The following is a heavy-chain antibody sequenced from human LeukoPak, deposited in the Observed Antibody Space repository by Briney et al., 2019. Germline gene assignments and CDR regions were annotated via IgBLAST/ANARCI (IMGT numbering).Heavy chain of an antibody. CDR1: GGSFSGYY. Sequence: PSETLSLTCAVYGGSFSGYYWSWIRQPPGKGLEWIGSIYYSGSTYYNPSLKSRISMSVDTSKNQFSLNLSSVTAADTAVYYCARDPGYYYDSSGFDYWGQGTLVTVSS. V-gene: IGHV4-34*11. CDR2: IYYSGST. CDR3: ARDPGYYYDSSGFDY. D-gene: IGHD3-22*01. J-gene: IGHJ4*02.